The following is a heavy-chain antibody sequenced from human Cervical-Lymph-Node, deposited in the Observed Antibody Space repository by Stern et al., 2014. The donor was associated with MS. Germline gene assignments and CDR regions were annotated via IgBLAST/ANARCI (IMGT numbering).Heavy chain of an antibody. J-gene: IGHJ6*02. CDR3: AREVAGHRLGMMDV. D-gene: IGHD6-19*01. V-gene: IGHV1-46*01. CDR2: INPSGGST. Sequence: QDQLVQSGAEVKKPGASVKVSCKASGYTFTSYYMHWVRQAPGHGLEWMGIINPSGGSTSYAQKFQGRVTMTRDTSTSTIYMELRSLRSEDTAVYYCAREVAGHRLGMMDVWGQGTTVTVSS. CDR1: GYTFTSYY.